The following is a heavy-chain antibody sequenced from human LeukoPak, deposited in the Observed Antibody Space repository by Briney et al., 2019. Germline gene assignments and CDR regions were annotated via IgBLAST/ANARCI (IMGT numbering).Heavy chain of an antibody. D-gene: IGHD3-10*01. V-gene: IGHV4-59*01. CDR3: ARGGGAYYYGSGSYYAPQTNWFDP. J-gene: IGHJ5*02. CDR1: GGSLSSYY. CDR2: IYYSGST. Sequence: SETLSLTRTVSGGSLSSYYWSWIRQPPGKGLEWIGYIYYSGSTNYNPSLKSRVTISVDTSKNQFSLKLSSVTAADTAVYYCARGGGAYYYGSGSYYAPQTNWFDPWGQGTLVTVSS.